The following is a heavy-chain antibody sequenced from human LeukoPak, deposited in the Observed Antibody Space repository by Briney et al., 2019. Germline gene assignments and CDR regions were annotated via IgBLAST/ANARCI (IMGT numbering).Heavy chain of an antibody. D-gene: IGHD6-13*01. V-gene: IGHV1-2*02. J-gene: IGHJ4*02. CDR3: ARSARQKQQLPTI. CDR1: GYTFIGYY. CDR2: INPNSGGT. Sequence: ASVKVSCKASGYTFIGYYMHWVRQAPGQGLEWMGWINPNSGGTNYAQKFQGRVTMTRDTSISTAYMELSRLRSDDTAVYYCARSARQKQQLPTIWGQGTLVTVSS.